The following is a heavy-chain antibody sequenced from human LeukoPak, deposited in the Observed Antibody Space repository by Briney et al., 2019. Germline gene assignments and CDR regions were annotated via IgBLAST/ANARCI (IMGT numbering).Heavy chain of an antibody. CDR1: GYTFTSYG. CDR2: ISGYNGNT. J-gene: IGHJ5*02. D-gene: IGHD3-16*01. V-gene: IGHV1-18*01. CDR3: ARTSHESVLYWSDP. Sequence: ASVKVSCKASGYTFTSYGISWVRQAPGQGLEWMGWISGYNGNTNYAQKFQGRVTMTTDTSTSTAYMELRSLRSDDTAVYYCARTSHESVLYWSDPWGQGTLVNVSS.